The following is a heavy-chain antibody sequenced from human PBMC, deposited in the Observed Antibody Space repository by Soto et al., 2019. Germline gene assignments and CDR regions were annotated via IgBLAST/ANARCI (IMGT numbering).Heavy chain of an antibody. V-gene: IGHV3-23*01. CDR1: GFTISSNA. CDR2: ISDRGDTT. Sequence: EVQLLEFGGGLVQPGGSLRLSCAASGFTISSNAMYWVRQAPGKGLEWVSGISDRGDTTHYEDSVKGRFTISRDTSKNTLYLQLNTLRADDTDIYYCAKDKPGTTSFDYWGQGTLVTVSS. CDR3: AKDKPGTTSFDY. D-gene: IGHD1-1*01. J-gene: IGHJ4*02.